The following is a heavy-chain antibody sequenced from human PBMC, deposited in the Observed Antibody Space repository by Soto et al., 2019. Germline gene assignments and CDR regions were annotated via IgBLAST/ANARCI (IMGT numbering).Heavy chain of an antibody. Sequence: PGGSLRLSCAASGFTFSSYSMNWVRQAPGKGLEWVSSISSSSSYIYYADSVKGRFTISRDNSKNTLYLQMNSLRAEDTAVYYCARASITMIVGDAFDIWGQGTMVTVSS. D-gene: IGHD3-22*01. V-gene: IGHV3-21*01. CDR1: GFTFSSYS. CDR3: ARASITMIVGDAFDI. CDR2: ISSSSSYI. J-gene: IGHJ3*02.